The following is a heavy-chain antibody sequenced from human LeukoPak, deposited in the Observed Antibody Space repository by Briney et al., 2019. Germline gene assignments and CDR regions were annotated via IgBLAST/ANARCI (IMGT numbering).Heavy chain of an antibody. Sequence: PSETLSLTCTVSGGSISSSSFYWGWFRQPPGKGLEWIGVISYTGETFYNPSLKSRVTISIDTSKHQFSLNLWSVTAADTAVYYCARVNGYRSSTSCYFLGFDYWGQGTLVTVSS. D-gene: IGHD2-2*01. CDR2: ISYTGET. V-gene: IGHV4-39*07. J-gene: IGHJ4*02. CDR3: ARVNGYRSSTSCYFLGFDY. CDR1: GGSISSSSFY.